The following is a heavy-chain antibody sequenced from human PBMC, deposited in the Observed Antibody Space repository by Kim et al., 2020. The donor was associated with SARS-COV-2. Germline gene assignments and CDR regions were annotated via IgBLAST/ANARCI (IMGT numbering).Heavy chain of an antibody. J-gene: IGHJ4*02. V-gene: IGHV1-2*02. D-gene: IGHD3-3*01. CDR3: ARRITIFGVVPQYYFDY. Sequence: FKGRVTMTRDTSISTAYMELSRLRSDDTAVYYCARRITIFGVVPQYYFDYWGQGTLVTVSS.